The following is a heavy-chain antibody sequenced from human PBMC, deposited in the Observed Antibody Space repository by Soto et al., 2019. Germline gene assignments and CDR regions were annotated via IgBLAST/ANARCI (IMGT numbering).Heavy chain of an antibody. Sequence: PGGSLRLSCAASGFTFSSYAMHWVRQAPGKGLEWVAVISPGGSITYYSDSVQGRVTMSRDNSNSTLFLQMSSLKREDTAIYYCAHGEYWKRHLYYFMELWGGGATVTVSS. CDR1: GFTFSSYA. D-gene: IGHD2-21*01. CDR2: ISPGGSIT. J-gene: IGHJ6*03. V-gene: IGHV3-30*15. CDR3: AHGEYWKRHLYYFMEL.